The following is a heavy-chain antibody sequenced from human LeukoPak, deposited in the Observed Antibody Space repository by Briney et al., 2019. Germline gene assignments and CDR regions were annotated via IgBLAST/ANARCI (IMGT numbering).Heavy chain of an antibody. J-gene: IGHJ4*02. V-gene: IGHV6-1*01. D-gene: IGHD3-22*01. CDR2: TYYRSKWYN. CDR3: ARDRLDYDSSGTFDY. CDR1: GDSVSINSAA. Sequence: SQTLSLTFAISGDSVSINSAAWNWIRQSPSRGLEWLGRTYYRSKWYNDYAVSVKSRITINPDTSKNQFSLQLNSVTPEDTAVYYCARDRLDYDSSGTFDYWGQGTLVTVSS.